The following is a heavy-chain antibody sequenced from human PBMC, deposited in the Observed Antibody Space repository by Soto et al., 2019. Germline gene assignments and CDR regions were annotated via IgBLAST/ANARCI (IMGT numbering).Heavy chain of an antibody. J-gene: IGHJ5*02. CDR3: ARLPSGYPNWLEA. CDR2: IHYSGTT. V-gene: IGHV4-39*01. D-gene: IGHD3-9*01. CDR1: GGCIITKSYH. Sequence: SEALSGTCTVSGGCIITKSYHWVWVLQAPGKGLEWMGNIHYSGTTYFKPSLKSRVTMSVDTSKNQFSLKLTSVTAADTAVYYCARLPSGYPNWLEAWGPGTAVTVSP.